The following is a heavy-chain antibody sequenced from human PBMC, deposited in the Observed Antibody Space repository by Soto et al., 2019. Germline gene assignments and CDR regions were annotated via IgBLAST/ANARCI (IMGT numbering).Heavy chain of an antibody. CDR3: AKAGFWSGYYSLVDY. CDR2: ISWNSGSI. D-gene: IGHD3-3*01. V-gene: IGHV3-9*01. J-gene: IGHJ4*02. Sequence: EVQLVESGGGLVQPGRSLRLSCAASGFTFDDYAMHWVRQAPGKGLEWVSGISWNSGSIGYADSVKGRFTISRDNAKNSLYLKMSSLRAEDTALYYCAKAGFWSGYYSLVDYWGQGTLVTVSS. CDR1: GFTFDDYA.